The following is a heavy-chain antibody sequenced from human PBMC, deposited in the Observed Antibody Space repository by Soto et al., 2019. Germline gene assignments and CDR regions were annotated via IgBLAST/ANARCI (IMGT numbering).Heavy chain of an antibody. CDR1: GGSISSSSYY. CDR3: AREYYSRRGYYFDY. CDR2: IYYTGTT. J-gene: IGHJ4*01. Sequence: PSETLSLTCTVSGGSISSSSYYWSWIRQPPGKGLEWIGYIYYTGTTNYNPSLKSRVTISVDMSKNQVSLKLTSVTAADTAVYYCAREYYSRRGYYFDYWGQGSLVTVSS. V-gene: IGHV4-61*01. D-gene: IGHD3-10*01.